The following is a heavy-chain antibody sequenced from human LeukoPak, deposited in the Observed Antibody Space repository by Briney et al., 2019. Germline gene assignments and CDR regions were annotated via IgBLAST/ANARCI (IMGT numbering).Heavy chain of an antibody. J-gene: IGHJ5*02. V-gene: IGHV4-38-2*01. CDR3: ESSMISMVIINRFDT. CDR2: ISHSGNT. D-gene: IGHD3-22*01. CDR1: GYSIRSGYS. Sequence: SETLSLTCSVSGYSIRSGYSWGWLRPPPGKGLEWIGSISHSGNTYYDPSLKSRVTISLDTSKNQFYLQLNSVTAADTAVYFCESSMISMVIINRFDTWGQGTLVTVSS.